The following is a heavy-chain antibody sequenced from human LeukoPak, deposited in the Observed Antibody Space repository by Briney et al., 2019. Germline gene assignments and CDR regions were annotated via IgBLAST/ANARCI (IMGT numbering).Heavy chain of an antibody. CDR1: GFTFSSYG. D-gene: IGHD2-15*01. CDR3: ARVGPDCSGGSCYSYYFDY. Sequence: GGSLRLSCAASGFTFSSYGMHWVRQAPGKGLEWVAVIWYDGSNKYYADSVKGRFTISRDNSKNTLYLQMNSLRAEDTAVYYCARVGPDCSGGSCYSYYFDYWGQGTLVTVS. V-gene: IGHV3-33*01. CDR2: IWYDGSNK. J-gene: IGHJ4*02.